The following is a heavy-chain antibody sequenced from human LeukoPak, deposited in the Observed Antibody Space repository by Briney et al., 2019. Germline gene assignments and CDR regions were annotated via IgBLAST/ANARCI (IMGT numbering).Heavy chain of an antibody. D-gene: IGHD1-26*01. CDR3: ARDNSLGASDY. CDR1: GFTFSSYW. J-gene: IGHJ4*02. Sequence: GGSLRLSCAASGFTFSSYWMSWVRQAPGKGLEGVAFIRYDGSNEYYADSVKGRFTISRDKSKNTLSLQMNGLRVEDTAVYYCARDNSLGASDYWGQGTLVTVSS. V-gene: IGHV3-30*02. CDR2: IRYDGSNE.